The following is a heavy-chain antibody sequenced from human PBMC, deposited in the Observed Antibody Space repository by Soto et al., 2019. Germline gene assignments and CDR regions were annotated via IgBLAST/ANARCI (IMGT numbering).Heavy chain of an antibody. D-gene: IGHD2-15*01. CDR1: GFTFSDYA. J-gene: IGHJ4*02. V-gene: IGHV3-23*01. CDR3: AKGHLHPSRDYSDIDF. Sequence: EVQVLESGGGLVQPGGSLRLSCAASGFTFSDYAMRWVRQAPGKGLEWVSIISDSADYTEYADSLKGRITVSKDNSKDTPNLQIYSQRPEDTAVYYCAKGHLHPSRDYSDIDFWGQGTLVTVSS. CDR2: ISDSADYT.